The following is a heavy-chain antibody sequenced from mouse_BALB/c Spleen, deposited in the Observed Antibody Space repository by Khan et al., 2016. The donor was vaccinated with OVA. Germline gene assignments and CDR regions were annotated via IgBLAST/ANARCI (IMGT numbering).Heavy chain of an antibody. V-gene: IGHV5-4*02. CDR3: ARGHYGNPFAY. J-gene: IGHJ3*01. CDR1: GFILSDYY. D-gene: IGHD2-1*01. Sequence: EVQLVESGGGLVKPGGSLKLSCAASGFILSDYYMYWVRQTPEKRLEWVASMSDGGSYTYYLDNVKGRFAISRDNAKNNLYLQMSSLKSEDTAMYYCARGHYGNPFAYWGQGTLVTVSA. CDR2: MSDGGSYT.